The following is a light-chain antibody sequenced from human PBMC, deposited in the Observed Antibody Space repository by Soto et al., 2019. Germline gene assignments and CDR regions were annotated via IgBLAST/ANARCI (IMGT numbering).Light chain of an antibody. CDR2: GAF. CDR1: PSVTNY. CDR3: RQRNIRPSVT. J-gene: IGKJ5*01. Sequence: EIVLTQSPATLSLSPGDRATLSCRASPSVTNYLAWYQQKPGQPPRLLIYGAFNRDAGIPARFSGSGSGTDFSLTISSMEPEDSAVYYCRQRNIRPSVTFGQGTPLEIK. V-gene: IGKV3-11*01.